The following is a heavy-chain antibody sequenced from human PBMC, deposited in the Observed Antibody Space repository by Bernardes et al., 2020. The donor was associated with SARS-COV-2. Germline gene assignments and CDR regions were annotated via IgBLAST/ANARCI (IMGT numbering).Heavy chain of an antibody. D-gene: IGHD6-13*01. J-gene: IGHJ6*02. CDR2: VYFTGNT. Sequence: SETLSLTCTVSGGPIGGHYWSWIRQSPGKGLEWIGNVYFTGNTNHNPSLRSRSIIGIDTSKSPFSLRLNFVTVADAAGYYCARDVFLGSSWDQSYHGMDVWGQGTTVTVSS. V-gene: IGHV4-59*11. CDR1: GGPIGGHY. CDR3: ARDVFLGSSWDQSYHGMDV.